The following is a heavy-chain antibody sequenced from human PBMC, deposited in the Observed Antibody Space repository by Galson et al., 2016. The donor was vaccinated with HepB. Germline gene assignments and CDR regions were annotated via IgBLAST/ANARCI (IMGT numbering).Heavy chain of an antibody. V-gene: IGHV1-2*04. CDR3: ASETGDIVGATRHYNYYGMDV. J-gene: IGHJ6*02. CDR2: INPNSGVT. CDR1: GYTFTDSY. Sequence: SVKVSCKASGYTFTDSYMHWVRQAPGQGLEWLGWINPNSGVTNVDRNQQGWVTMTRDTSISTAYMQLSRLASDDTAMYFCASETGDIVGATRHYNYYGMDVWGQGTTVTVSS. D-gene: IGHD1-26*01.